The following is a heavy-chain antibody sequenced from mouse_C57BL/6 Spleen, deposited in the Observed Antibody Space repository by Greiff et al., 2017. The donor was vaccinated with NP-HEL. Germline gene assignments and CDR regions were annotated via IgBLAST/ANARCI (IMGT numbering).Heavy chain of an antibody. Sequence: EVKVVESGGGLVKPGGSLKLSCAASGFTFSSYAMSWVRQTPEKRLEWVATISDGGSYTYYPDNVKGRFTISRDNAKNNLYLQMSHLKSEDTAMYYCARDQPTVVATSFPFDYWGQGTTLTVSS. CDR3: ARDQPTVVATSFPFDY. CDR1: GFTFSSYA. D-gene: IGHD1-1*01. J-gene: IGHJ2*01. V-gene: IGHV5-4*01. CDR2: ISDGGSYT.